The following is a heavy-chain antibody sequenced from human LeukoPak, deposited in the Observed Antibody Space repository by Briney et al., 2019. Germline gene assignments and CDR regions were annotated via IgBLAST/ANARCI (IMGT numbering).Heavy chain of an antibody. J-gene: IGHJ4*02. CDR3: AKDTGYCSAGICYSAPVIAY. V-gene: IGHV1-18*01. D-gene: IGHD2-15*01. CDR2: ISAYDGNT. CDR1: GYTFNTYG. Sequence: ASMTVSCTASGYTFNTYGITWVRQAPGQGLEGMGGISAYDGNTNYAQKFQGRVTMTTDTSTSTAFMELRGLKSDDTAVYYCAKDTGYCSAGICYSAPVIAYWGQGTLITVSS.